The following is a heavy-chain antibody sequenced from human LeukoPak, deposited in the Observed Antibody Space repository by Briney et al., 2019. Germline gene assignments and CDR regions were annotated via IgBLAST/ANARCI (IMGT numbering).Heavy chain of an antibody. Sequence: EGPLRLSCAASGFKLSSNWMSWVRQAPGKGLEWVANIKQDGSEKYYVDSVKGRFTISRDNAKNSLYLQMNSLRAEDTAVYYCAREGPSVTPYYWGQGTLVTVSS. CDR3: AREGPSVTPYY. D-gene: IGHD4-17*01. J-gene: IGHJ4*02. CDR2: IKQDGSEK. CDR1: GFKLSSNW. V-gene: IGHV3-7*01.